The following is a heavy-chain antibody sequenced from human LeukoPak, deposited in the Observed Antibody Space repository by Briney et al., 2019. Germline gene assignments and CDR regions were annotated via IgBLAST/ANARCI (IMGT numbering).Heavy chain of an antibody. V-gene: IGHV1-18*01. D-gene: IGHD3-22*01. CDR3: ARGGYDYYDSSGYQDY. CDR2: ISAYNGNT. Sequence: ASVKVSCKASGYTFTSYGIRWVRQAPGQGLEWIGWISAYNGNTNYAQKLQGRVTMTTDTSTSTAYMELRSLRSDDTAVYYCARGGYDYYDSSGYQDYWGQGTLVTVSS. J-gene: IGHJ4*02. CDR1: GYTFTSYG.